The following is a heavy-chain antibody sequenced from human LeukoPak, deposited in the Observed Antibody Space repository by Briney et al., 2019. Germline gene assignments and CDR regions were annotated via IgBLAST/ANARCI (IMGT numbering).Heavy chain of an antibody. J-gene: IGHJ4*02. CDR3: ARGRAVAGTDY. Sequence: SVKVFCKASGGTFSSYAISWVRQAPGQGLEWMGGIIPIFGTANYAQKFQGRVTITTDESTSTAYMELSSLRSEGTAVYYCARGRAVAGTDYWGQGTLVTVSS. V-gene: IGHV1-69*05. CDR2: IIPIFGTA. D-gene: IGHD6-19*01. CDR1: GGTFSSYA.